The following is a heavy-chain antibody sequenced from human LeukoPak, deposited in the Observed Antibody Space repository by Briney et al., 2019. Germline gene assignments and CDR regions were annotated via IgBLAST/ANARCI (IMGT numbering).Heavy chain of an antibody. J-gene: IGHJ4*02. Sequence: PGGSLRLSCAASGFTFSSYEINWVRQAPGKGLEWVSYISSSGSTMYYADSVKGRFTISRDNAKNSLYLQMNSLRAEDTAVYYCARGGYYYDSSAYVSLDFWGRGTLVTVSS. V-gene: IGHV3-48*03. CDR1: GFTFSSYE. CDR2: ISSSGSTM. D-gene: IGHD3-22*01. CDR3: ARGGYYYDSSAYVSLDF.